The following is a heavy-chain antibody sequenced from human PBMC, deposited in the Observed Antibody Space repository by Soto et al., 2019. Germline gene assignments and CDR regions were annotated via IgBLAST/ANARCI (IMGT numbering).Heavy chain of an antibody. CDR2: IHHSTGA. CDR3: ARNDAYDMDV. CDR1: GASISSSYW. J-gene: IGHJ6*02. V-gene: IGHV4-4*02. D-gene: IGHD3-22*01. Sequence: QVQLQESGPGLVKPSGTLSLTCAVSGASISSSYWWIWVLKPPGKGLEGIGEIHHSTGANYNPSLRSGVLISVDTSKNPTLLRVPSVTVADTAVYFCARNDAYDMDVWGQGTTVTVSS.